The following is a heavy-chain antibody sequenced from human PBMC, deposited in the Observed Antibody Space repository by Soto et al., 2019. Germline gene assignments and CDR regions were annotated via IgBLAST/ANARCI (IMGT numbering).Heavy chain of an antibody. CDR1: GYSFTSYS. Sequence: ASVKVSCKASGYSFTSYSISWVRQAPGQGLEWMGWINVYNDRTNYAQILQGRVTLTTDRSTTTAYMELRSLTSGDTAVYYCAREGGYGDYQDAAFDIWGQGTLVTVSS. V-gene: IGHV1-18*01. CDR3: AREGGYGDYQDAAFDI. CDR2: INVYNDRT. D-gene: IGHD4-17*01. J-gene: IGHJ3*02.